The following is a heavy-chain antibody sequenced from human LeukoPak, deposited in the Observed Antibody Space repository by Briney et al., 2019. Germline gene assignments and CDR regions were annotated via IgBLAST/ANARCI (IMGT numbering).Heavy chain of an antibody. Sequence: ASVKVSCKASGYTFTGYYMHWVRQAPGQGLEWMGWINPNSGGTNYAQKFQGRVTMTTDPSTNTAYMELRSLRFDDTAVYYCARDSSSGWYIQFDYWGQGTLVTVSS. J-gene: IGHJ4*02. CDR2: INPNSGGT. D-gene: IGHD6-19*01. CDR3: ARDSSSGWYIQFDY. CDR1: GYTFTGYY. V-gene: IGHV1-2*02.